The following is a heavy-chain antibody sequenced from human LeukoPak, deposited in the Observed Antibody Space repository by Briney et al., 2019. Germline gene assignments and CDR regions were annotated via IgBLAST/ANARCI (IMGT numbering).Heavy chain of an antibody. CDR1: GGSFSGYY. CDR2: INHSGST. J-gene: IGHJ6*03. Sequence: PSETLSLTCAVYGGSFSGYYWSWIRQPPGKGLEWIGEINHSGSTNYNPSLKSRVTISVDTSKNQFSLKLSPVTAADTAVYYCARGPPQYCSSTSCYGYYYYYMDVWGKGTTVTVSS. CDR3: ARGPPQYCSSTSCYGYYYYYMDV. D-gene: IGHD2-2*01. V-gene: IGHV4-34*01.